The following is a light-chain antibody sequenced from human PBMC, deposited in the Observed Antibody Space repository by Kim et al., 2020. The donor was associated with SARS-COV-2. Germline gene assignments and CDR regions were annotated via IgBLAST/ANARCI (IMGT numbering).Light chain of an antibody. CDR2: EVS. V-gene: IGLV2-8*01. J-gene: IGLJ2*01. CDR1: SIDVRCYNE. CDR3: SSYAGRNNLV. Sequence: GHSVTISSTAHSIDVRCYNEASGYQHHTGRAPKLMFYEVSKRPSGVSDRFSGSESGNAAAPTVTELQAADAADYSCSSYAGRNNLVFGGGTQLTVL.